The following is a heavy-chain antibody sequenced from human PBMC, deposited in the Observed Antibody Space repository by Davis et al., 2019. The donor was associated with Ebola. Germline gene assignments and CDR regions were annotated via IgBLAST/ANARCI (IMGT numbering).Heavy chain of an antibody. D-gene: IGHD1-26*01. CDR1: GFTFGDHA. Sequence: GGSLRLSCIASGFTFGDHAVSWVRQAPGKGPEWVGFIRSTTYGGTTECAASLKGRFTISRDDSKNIAYLQMNSLKTEDTALYYCTSGRGGSYYHFHYWGQGTLVTVSS. J-gene: IGHJ4*02. V-gene: IGHV3-49*04. CDR2: IRSTTYGGTT. CDR3: TSGRGGSYYHFHY.